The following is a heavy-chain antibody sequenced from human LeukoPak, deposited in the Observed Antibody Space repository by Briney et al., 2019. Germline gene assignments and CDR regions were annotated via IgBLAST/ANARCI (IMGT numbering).Heavy chain of an antibody. CDR2: IYYSGST. D-gene: IGHD3-16*02. J-gene: IGHJ6*02. CDR3: ARHGARETDSLFYDYVWGSYRQTPNYYGMDV. CDR1: GGSISSYY. V-gene: IGHV4-59*08. Sequence: SETLSLTCTVSGGSISSYYWSWIRQPPGKGLEWIGYIYYSGSTNYNPSLKSRVTISVDTSKNQFSLKLSSVTAADTAVYYCARHGARETDSLFYDYVWGSYRQTPNYYGMDVWGQGTTVTVSS.